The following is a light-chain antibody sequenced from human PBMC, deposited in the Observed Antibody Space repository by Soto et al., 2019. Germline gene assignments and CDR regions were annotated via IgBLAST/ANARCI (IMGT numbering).Light chain of an antibody. CDR3: QSYDSSLSGSV. Sequence: QSVLTQPPSVSGAPGQRVSSSCTGGSSNIGARYVVYWYQQLPGTAPKLLVSGVNDRPSGVPDRFSGSTSGTSASLAITGLQAEDEADYYCQSYDSSLSGSVFGTGTKVTVL. V-gene: IGLV1-40*01. CDR2: GVN. CDR1: SSNIGARYV. J-gene: IGLJ1*01.